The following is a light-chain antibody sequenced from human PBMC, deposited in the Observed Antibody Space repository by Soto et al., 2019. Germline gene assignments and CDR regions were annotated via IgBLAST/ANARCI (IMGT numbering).Light chain of an antibody. CDR3: SSYAGINNLI. CDR1: SSDVGFHNY. J-gene: IGLJ2*01. Sequence: QSVLTQPPSASGSPGQSVTISCTGTSSDVGFHNYVSWFQQHPGKAPKLIIYEVNKRPSGVPDRFSGSKSGNTASLTVSGLQAEDEADYYCSSYAGINNLIFGGGTKLTVL. V-gene: IGLV2-8*01. CDR2: EVN.